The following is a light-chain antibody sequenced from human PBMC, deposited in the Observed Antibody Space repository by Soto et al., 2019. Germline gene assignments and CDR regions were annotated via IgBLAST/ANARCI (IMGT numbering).Light chain of an antibody. CDR2: SDN. Sequence: VLTQPPSVSGAPGQRVTIPCTGSSSNIGSFYDVHWYQQLPGTVPKLLIYSDNNRPSGVPDRFSGSKSGTAASLAITGLQAEDEADYYCQSYDNSLNHVVFGGGTKLTVL. CDR3: QSYDNSLNHVV. J-gene: IGLJ2*01. CDR1: SSNIGSFYD. V-gene: IGLV1-40*01.